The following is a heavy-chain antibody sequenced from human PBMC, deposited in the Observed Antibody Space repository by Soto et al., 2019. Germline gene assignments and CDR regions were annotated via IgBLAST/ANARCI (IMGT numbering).Heavy chain of an antibody. V-gene: IGHV3-30*03. CDR1: GFTFNSYG. CDR3: ARSSSHYRPFDS. J-gene: IGHJ4*02. Sequence: PGGSLRLSCAASGFTFNSYGMHWVRQGPGNGLEWVAFISYDSTKTYYADSVKGRFTISRDNSNSALYVQMNSLTGEDTAVYYWARSSSHYRPFDSWGQGTLVTVSS. CDR2: ISYDSTKT. D-gene: IGHD4-4*01.